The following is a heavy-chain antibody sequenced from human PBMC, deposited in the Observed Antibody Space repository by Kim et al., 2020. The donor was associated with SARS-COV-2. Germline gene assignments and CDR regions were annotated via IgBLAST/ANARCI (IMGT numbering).Heavy chain of an antibody. D-gene: IGHD3-9*01. J-gene: IGHJ4*02. CDR2: ISYDGSNK. Sequence: GGSLRLSCAASGFTFSSYGMHWVRQAPGKGLEWVAVISYDGSNKYYEDSVKGRFTISRDNSKNTLYLQMNSLRAEDTAVYYCAKPHDYDILTGPDYWGQGTLVTVSS. CDR1: GFTFSSYG. CDR3: AKPHDYDILTGPDY. V-gene: IGHV3-30*18.